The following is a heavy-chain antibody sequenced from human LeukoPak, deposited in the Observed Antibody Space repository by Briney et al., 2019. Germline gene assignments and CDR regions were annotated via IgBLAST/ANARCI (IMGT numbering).Heavy chain of an antibody. CDR2: IYYSGST. V-gene: IGHV4-59*08. CDR3: ATLPGGVTTPNPS. J-gene: IGHJ4*02. Sequence: MTSETLSLTCTVSGGSISSYYWSWIRQPPGKGLEWIGYIYYSGSTNYNPSLKSRVTISLDTSKNQFSLKLTSVTAAGTAVYYCATLPGGVTTPNPSWGQRTLVTVSS. D-gene: IGHD4-17*01. CDR1: GGSISSYY.